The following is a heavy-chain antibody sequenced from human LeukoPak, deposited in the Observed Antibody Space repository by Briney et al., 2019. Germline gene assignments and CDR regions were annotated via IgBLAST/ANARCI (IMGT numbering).Heavy chain of an antibody. V-gene: IGHV3-49*04. J-gene: IGHJ3*02. D-gene: IGHD4-17*01. CDR2: IRSKAYGGTS. Sequence: PGGSLRLSCTASGFTFGDYAMSWVRQAPGKGLEWVGFIRSKAYGGTSEYAASVKGRFTISRDDSKSIAYLQINSLKTEDTALYYCTRNYYGDSGGFFDIWGQGTMVTVSS. CDR3: TRNYYGDSGGFFDI. CDR1: GFTFGDYA.